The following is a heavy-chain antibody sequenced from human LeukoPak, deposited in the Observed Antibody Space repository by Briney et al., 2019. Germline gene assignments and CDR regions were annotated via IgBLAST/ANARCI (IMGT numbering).Heavy chain of an antibody. D-gene: IGHD5-24*01. Sequence: SETLSLTCTVSGGSISSSSYYWGWIRQPPGKGLEWIGSIYYSGSTYYNPSLKSRVTISVDTSKNQFSLKLSSVTAADTAVYYCARRMAVYNWFDPWGQGTLVTVSS. CDR3: ARRMAVYNWFDP. J-gene: IGHJ5*02. CDR2: IYYSGST. V-gene: IGHV4-39*07. CDR1: GGSISSSSYY.